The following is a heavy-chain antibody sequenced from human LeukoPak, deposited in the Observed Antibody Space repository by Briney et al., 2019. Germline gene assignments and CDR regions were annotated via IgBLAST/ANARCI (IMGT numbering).Heavy chain of an antibody. V-gene: IGHV4-34*01. CDR1: GGSFSGYY. J-gene: IGHJ4*02. D-gene: IGHD5-24*01. CDR2: INHSGST. CDR3: ARDNVEMATGFDY. Sequence: PSETMSLTCAVYGGSFSGYYWSWIRQPPGKGLEWIGEINHSGSTNYNPSLKSRVTISVDTSKNQFSLKLSSVTAADTAVYYCARDNVEMATGFDYWGQGTLVTVSS.